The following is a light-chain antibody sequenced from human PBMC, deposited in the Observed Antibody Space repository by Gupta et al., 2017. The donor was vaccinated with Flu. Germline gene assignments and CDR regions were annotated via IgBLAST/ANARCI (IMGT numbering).Light chain of an antibody. CDR3: QQRYNYPHT. J-gene: IGKJ2*01. Sequence: DIQITQSPSTLSASAGDRVTITCRASESISNWLAWYQQKPGKAPKLLIYKASSLESGVPSRFSGSGSGTEFTLTISSLQPDDFAAYYCQQRYNYPHTFGQGTKMEIK. CDR1: ESISNW. CDR2: KAS. V-gene: IGKV1-5*03.